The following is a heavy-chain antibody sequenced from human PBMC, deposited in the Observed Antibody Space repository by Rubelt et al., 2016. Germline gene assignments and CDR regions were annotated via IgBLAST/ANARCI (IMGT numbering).Heavy chain of an antibody. V-gene: IGHV3-33*08. CDR2: IWSDGSDQ. CDR3: ARDQWGYCHSTSCYYFDY. CDR1: GFTFSSHG. D-gene: IGHD2-2*01. J-gene: IGHJ4*02. Sequence: VQLLESGGGVVQPGTSLRLSCVASGFTFSSHGMHWVRQTPGKGLEWVAVIWSDGSDQKYADSVKGRFTISRDNSKNTLYLQMNSLRAEDTGVYYCARDQWGYCHSTSCYYFDYWGQGTLVTVSS.